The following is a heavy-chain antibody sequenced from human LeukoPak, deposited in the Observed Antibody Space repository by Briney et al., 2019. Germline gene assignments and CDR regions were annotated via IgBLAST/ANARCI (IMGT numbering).Heavy chain of an antibody. CDR3: ARELLWFGELTPQLDY. Sequence: GGSLRLSCAASGFTFSSYAMSWVRQAPGKGLEWVSAISGSGGSTYYADSVKGRFTISRDNAKNSLYLQMNSLRAEDTAVYYCARELLWFGELTPQLDYWGQGTLVTVSS. J-gene: IGHJ4*02. CDR2: ISGSGGST. D-gene: IGHD3-10*01. V-gene: IGHV3-23*01. CDR1: GFTFSSYA.